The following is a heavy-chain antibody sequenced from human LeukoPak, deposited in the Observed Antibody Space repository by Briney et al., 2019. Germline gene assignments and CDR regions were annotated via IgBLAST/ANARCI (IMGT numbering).Heavy chain of an antibody. J-gene: IGHJ3*02. D-gene: IGHD6-19*01. Sequence: PSETLSLTCTVSGGSISSYYWSWIRQPPGKGLEWIGYIYYSGSTNYNPSLKSRVTISVDTSKNQFSLKLSSVTAADTAVYYCARVQWLGAFDIWGEGRMVTVSS. V-gene: IGHV4-59*01. CDR3: ARVQWLGAFDI. CDR1: GGSISSYY. CDR2: IYYSGST.